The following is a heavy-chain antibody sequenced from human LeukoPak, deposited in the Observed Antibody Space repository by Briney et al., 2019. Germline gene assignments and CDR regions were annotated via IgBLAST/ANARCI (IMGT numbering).Heavy chain of an antibody. Sequence: PSETLSLTCTVSGGSISSYYWSWIRQPPGKGLEWIGYIYYSGSTYYNPSLKSRVSMSVDTSKNQFSLKLSSVTAADTAVYYCARHVYGSVSYYFYYMDVWGNGTTVTVSS. D-gene: IGHD3-10*01. CDR2: IYYSGST. CDR3: ARHVYGSVSYYFYYMDV. V-gene: IGHV4-59*04. CDR1: GGSISSYY. J-gene: IGHJ6*03.